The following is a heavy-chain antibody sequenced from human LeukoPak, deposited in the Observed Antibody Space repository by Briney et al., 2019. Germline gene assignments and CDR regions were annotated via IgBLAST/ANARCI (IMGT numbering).Heavy chain of an antibody. CDR1: GYSISSGYY. CDR3: AGHYYGSGSYTGDFDY. D-gene: IGHD3-10*01. V-gene: IGHV4-38-2*02. CDR2: IYHSGST. J-gene: IGHJ4*02. Sequence: SETLSLTCTVSGYSISSGYYWGWIRQPPGKGLEWIGSIYHSGSTYYNPSLKSRVTISVDTSKNQFSLKLSSVTAADTAVYYCAGHYYGSGSYTGDFDYWGQGTLVTVSS.